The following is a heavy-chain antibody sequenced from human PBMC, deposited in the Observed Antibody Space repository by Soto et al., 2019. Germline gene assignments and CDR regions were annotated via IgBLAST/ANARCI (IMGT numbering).Heavy chain of an antibody. V-gene: IGHV3-64*01. CDR1: GFTFTSYA. CDR3: ARAGDYVWGSYRYVAGGPWFDP. Sequence: EVQLVESGGGLVQPGGSLRLSCAASGFTFTSYAMHWVRQAPGQGLEYVSTISSNGGSTYYANSVKGRFTISRDNSKSTLYLQMGSLRAEDMAVYYCARAGDYVWGSYRYVAGGPWFDPWGQGTLVTVSS. CDR2: ISSNGGST. J-gene: IGHJ5*02. D-gene: IGHD3-16*02.